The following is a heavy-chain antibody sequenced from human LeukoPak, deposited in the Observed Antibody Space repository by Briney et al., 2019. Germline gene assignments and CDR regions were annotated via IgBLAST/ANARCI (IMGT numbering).Heavy chain of an antibody. CDR1: GGSISSSSYY. J-gene: IGHJ4*02. CDR3: ARLPYYDSSGYYYSFDY. V-gene: IGHV4-39*01. Sequence: SETLSLTCTVSGGSISSSSYYWGWIRQPPGKGLEWIGSIYYSGSTYYNPSLKSRVTISVDTSKNQFSLKLSSVTAADTAVYYCARLPYYDSSGYYYSFDYWGQGTLVTVSS. CDR2: IYYSGST. D-gene: IGHD3-22*01.